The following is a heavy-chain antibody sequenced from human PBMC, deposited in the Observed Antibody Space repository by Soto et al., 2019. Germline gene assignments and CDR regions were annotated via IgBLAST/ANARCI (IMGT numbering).Heavy chain of an antibody. V-gene: IGHV1-8*01. CDR1: GYTFTSYD. Sequence: GASVKVSCKASGYTFTSYDINWVRQATGQGLEWMGWMNPNSGNTGYAQKFQGRVTMTRNTSISTAYMELSSLRSEDTAVYYCARASRMVMTTTTAYYFDYWGQGTLVTVSS. CDR2: MNPNSGNT. J-gene: IGHJ4*02. CDR3: ARASRMVMTTTTAYYFDY. D-gene: IGHD2-21*02.